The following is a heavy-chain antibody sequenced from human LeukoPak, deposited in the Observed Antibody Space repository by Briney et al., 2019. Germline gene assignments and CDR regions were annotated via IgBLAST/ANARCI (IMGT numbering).Heavy chain of an antibody. V-gene: IGHV3-33*06. CDR1: GFTFSSYG. Sequence: GRALSLSCAASGFTFSSYGMHWVRPAPGKGLEWVAVIWYDGSNKYYADSVKGRFTISRDNSKNTLFLQMNSLKTEDTAVYYCAKDWGDLDNWGQGTLVTVSS. CDR2: IWYDGSNK. CDR3: AKDWGDLDN. D-gene: IGHD2-21*01. J-gene: IGHJ4*02.